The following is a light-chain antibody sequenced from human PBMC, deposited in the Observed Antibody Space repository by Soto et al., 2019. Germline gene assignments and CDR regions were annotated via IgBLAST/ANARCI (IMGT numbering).Light chain of an antibody. V-gene: IGKV1-39*01. CDR3: QRSCGTPRT. CDR2: DAS. J-gene: IGKJ5*01. Sequence: DIQLTQSPSSLSAFVGDRVTITCRASQSISSSLNWYQHKPGKAPNLLIYDASGLHSGVPSRFSGSRSGTDFTLTISNLQPEDFATYYCQRSCGTPRTFGQGTRLEIK. CDR1: QSISSS.